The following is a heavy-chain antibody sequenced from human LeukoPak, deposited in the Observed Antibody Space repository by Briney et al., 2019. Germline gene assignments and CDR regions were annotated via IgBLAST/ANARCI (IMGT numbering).Heavy chain of an antibody. CDR3: AKGHSSSYNWFDP. CDR1: GFTFSSYG. D-gene: IGHD6-6*01. V-gene: IGHV3-30*02. Sequence: GGSLRLSCAASGFTFSSYGMHWVRQAPGRGLEWVAFIRYDGSNKYHADSVKGRFTISRDNSKNTLYLQMNSLRAEDTAVYYCAKGHSSSYNWFDPWGQGTLVTVSS. CDR2: IRYDGSNK. J-gene: IGHJ5*02.